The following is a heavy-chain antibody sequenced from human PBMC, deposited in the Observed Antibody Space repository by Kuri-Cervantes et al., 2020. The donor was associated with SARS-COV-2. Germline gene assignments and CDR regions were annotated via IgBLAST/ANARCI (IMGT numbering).Heavy chain of an antibody. Sequence: GSLRLSCAVYGGSFSGYQWSWIRQTPGVGLEWIGQINDSGATKYNPSLKSRVIVSMDKSKNQFSLKLSSVTAADTAVYYCARGVPGYWGQGSLVTVSS. CDR2: INDSGAT. V-gene: IGHV4-34*01. D-gene: IGHD6-6*01. CDR1: GGSFSGYQ. J-gene: IGHJ4*02. CDR3: ARGVPGY.